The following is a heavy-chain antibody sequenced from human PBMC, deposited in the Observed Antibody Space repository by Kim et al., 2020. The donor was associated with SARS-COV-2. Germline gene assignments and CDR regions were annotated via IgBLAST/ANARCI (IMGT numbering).Heavy chain of an antibody. CDR3: ARHERPIAWSGGLTGRFDP. Sequence: SETLSLTCTVSGGSTSSYYWSWIRQPPGKGLEWIGHIYYSGSTNYNPSLKSRVTIPVDTSKNQFSLKLSSVTAADTAVPYRARHERPIAWSGGLTGRFDP. V-gene: IGHV4-59*08. CDR2: IYYSGST. D-gene: IGHD3-10*01. J-gene: IGHJ5*02. CDR1: GGSTSSYY.